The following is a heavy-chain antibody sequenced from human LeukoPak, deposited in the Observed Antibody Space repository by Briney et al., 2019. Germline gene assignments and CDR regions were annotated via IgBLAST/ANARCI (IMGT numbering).Heavy chain of an antibody. D-gene: IGHD1-26*01. J-gene: IGHJ4*02. Sequence: GGSLRLSCAASGFTFSRYWMNWVRQAPGKGLEWVASVSSTSFHIYYADSVKGRFTISRDNAKNSLYLQLNSLRAEDTAVYYCARDRKVEPLPDKWGQGILVTVSS. CDR3: ARDRKVEPLPDK. CDR1: GFTFSRYW. V-gene: IGHV3-21*01. CDR2: VSSTSFHI.